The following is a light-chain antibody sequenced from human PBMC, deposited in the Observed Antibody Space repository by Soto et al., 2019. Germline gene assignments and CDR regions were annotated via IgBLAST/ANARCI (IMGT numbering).Light chain of an antibody. Sequence: VLTQSPDTLSLYPGERATLSCRASQTISSNYLAWYQQRPGQAPRLLIYAASKRATAIPDRFSGRGSGTDFTLTINTLEHEDFAVYYCQLFGDSRTFGQGTKVEVK. CDR3: QLFGDSRT. J-gene: IGKJ1*01. V-gene: IGKV3-20*01. CDR1: QTISSNY. CDR2: AAS.